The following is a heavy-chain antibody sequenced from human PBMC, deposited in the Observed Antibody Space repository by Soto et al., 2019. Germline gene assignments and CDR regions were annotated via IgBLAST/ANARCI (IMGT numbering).Heavy chain of an antibody. CDR2: IIPIFGTA. V-gene: IGHV1-69*13. CDR1: GGTLSSYA. CDR3: ARGGYYDSSGYWSFDY. Sequence: GASVKVSCKASGGTLSSYAISWVRQAPGQGLEWMGGIIPIFGTANYAQKFQGRVTITADESTSTAYMELSSLRSEDTAVYYCARGGYYDSSGYWSFDYWGQGTLVTVSS. D-gene: IGHD3-22*01. J-gene: IGHJ4*02.